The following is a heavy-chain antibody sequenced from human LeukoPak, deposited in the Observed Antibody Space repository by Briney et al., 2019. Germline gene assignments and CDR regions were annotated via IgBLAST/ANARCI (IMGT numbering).Heavy chain of an antibody. CDR1: GFTVSSNS. J-gene: IGHJ4*02. CDR3: AKDAYHLLRPYSFDY. Sequence: GGSLRLSCTVSGFTVSSNSMSWVRQAPGKGLEWVSFIYSDNTHYSDSVKGRFTISRDTYRNTLSLQMNRLRAEDTAVYYCAKDAYHLLRPYSFDYWGQGTLVTVSS. CDR2: IYSDNT. D-gene: IGHD1-14*01. V-gene: IGHV3-66*03.